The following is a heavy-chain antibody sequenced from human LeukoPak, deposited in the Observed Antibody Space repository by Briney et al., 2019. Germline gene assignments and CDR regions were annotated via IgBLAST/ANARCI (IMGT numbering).Heavy chain of an antibody. Sequence: GASVKVSCKASGYTFTSYGISWVRQAPGQGLEWMGWISAYNGNTNYAQKLQGRVTMTTDTSTSTAYMELRSLRSDDTAVYYCARGWTTVTTKGHLDYWGQGTLVTVSS. J-gene: IGHJ4*02. D-gene: IGHD4-17*01. CDR3: ARGWTTVTTKGHLDY. CDR1: GYTFTSYG. CDR2: ISAYNGNT. V-gene: IGHV1-18*04.